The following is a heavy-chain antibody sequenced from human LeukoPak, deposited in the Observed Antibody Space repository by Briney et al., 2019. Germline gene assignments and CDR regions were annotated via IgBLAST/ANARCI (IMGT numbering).Heavy chain of an antibody. CDR2: IRYDGSNK. J-gene: IGHJ6*03. D-gene: IGHD3-10*01. V-gene: IGHV3-30*02. CDR1: GFTFSSYG. CDR3: AKDGRVRGVIGYYYYYYMDV. Sequence: GGSLRLSCAASGFTFSSYGMHWVRQAPGKGLEWVAFIRYDGSNKYYADSVKGRFTISRDNSKNTLYLQMNSLRADDTAVYYCAKDGRVRGVIGYYYYYYMDVWGKGTTVTISS.